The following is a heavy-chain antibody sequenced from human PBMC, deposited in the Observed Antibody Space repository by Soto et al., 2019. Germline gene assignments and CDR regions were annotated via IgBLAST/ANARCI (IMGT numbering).Heavy chain of an antibody. Sequence: VKLLVSGGGLVQTGESLRLACAASGFTFNTYSMSWVRQTLGKGLEWISVVRGGGGATYYADSVKGRFPVSRDNSGNTVYLQMSGLRAGDTVIYSCARGPGIWSYFAYGGKGVLVTVSS. J-gene: IGHJ4*02. CDR2: VRGGGGAT. CDR3: ARGPGIWSYFAY. CDR1: GFTFNTYS. D-gene: IGHD3-10*01. V-gene: IGHV3-23*01.